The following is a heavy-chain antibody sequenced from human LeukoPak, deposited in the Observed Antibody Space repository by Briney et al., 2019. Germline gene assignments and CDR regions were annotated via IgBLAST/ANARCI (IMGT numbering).Heavy chain of an antibody. V-gene: IGHV3-23*01. D-gene: IGHD3-22*01. CDR1: GFSLDSFG. Sequence: GGSLRLSCVASGFSLDSFGMSWVRQAPGKGLEWVSGFTGSGSTTYYADSVKGRLTISRDNAKNSLYLQMNSLRAEDTAVYYCARVSTAYYYDSSGYYSLSAFDIWGQGTMVTVSS. CDR3: ARVSTAYYYDSSGYYSLSAFDI. CDR2: FTGSGSTT. J-gene: IGHJ3*02.